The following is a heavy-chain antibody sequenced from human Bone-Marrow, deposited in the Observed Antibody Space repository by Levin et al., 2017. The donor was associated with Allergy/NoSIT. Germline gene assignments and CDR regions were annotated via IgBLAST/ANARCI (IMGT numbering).Heavy chain of an antibody. CDR3: ARDSSWGYFDS. V-gene: IGHV3-30-3*01. J-gene: IGHJ4*02. D-gene: IGHD6-13*01. CDR1: GFTFDASA. Sequence: LSLTCAASGFTFDASAMNWIRQRPGKGLEWVTLISDNANTQYYADSVKGRFTISRDNSDKTVHLQMNSLRPEDTAVYYCARDSSWGYFDSWGLGTLVIVSS. CDR2: ISDNANTQ.